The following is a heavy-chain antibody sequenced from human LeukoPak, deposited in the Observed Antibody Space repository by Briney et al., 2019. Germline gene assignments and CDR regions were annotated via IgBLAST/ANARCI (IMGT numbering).Heavy chain of an antibody. J-gene: IGHJ4*02. CDR1: GFTFSSSW. V-gene: IGHV3-52*01. CDR2: IKCDGSEK. Sequence: GGSLRLSCAASGFTFSSSWMHWVCQAPEKGLEWVADIKCDGSEKYYVDSVKGRLTISRDNAKNSLYLQVNSPRAEDIRSGSYSLIDYWGQGTLVTVSS. CDR3: SLIDY. D-gene: IGHD3-10*01.